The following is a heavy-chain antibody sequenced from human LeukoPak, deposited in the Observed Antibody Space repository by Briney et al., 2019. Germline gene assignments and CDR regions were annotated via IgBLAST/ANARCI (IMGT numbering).Heavy chain of an antibody. D-gene: IGHD5-12*01. V-gene: IGHV4-34*01. Sequence: PSETLSLTCAVYGGSFSGYYWSWIRQPPGKGLEWIGEINHSGSTNYSPSLKSRVTISVDTSKNQFSLKLSSVTAADTAVYYCARGTGGYEWGPYFDYWGQGTLVTVSS. CDR3: ARGTGGYEWGPYFDY. CDR1: GGSFSGYY. J-gene: IGHJ4*02. CDR2: INHSGST.